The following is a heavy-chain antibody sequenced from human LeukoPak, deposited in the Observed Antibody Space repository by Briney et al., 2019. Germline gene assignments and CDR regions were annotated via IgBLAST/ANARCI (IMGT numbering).Heavy chain of an antibody. CDR1: GYTFTSYY. D-gene: IGHD6-13*01. Sequence: ASVKVSCKASGYTFTSYYMHWVRQAPGQGLEWMGIINPSGGSTSYAQKFQGRVTMTRDTSTSTVYMELSSLRSEDTAVYYCAAAAGLIDAFDIWGQGTMVTVSS. CDR2: INPSGGST. V-gene: IGHV1-46*01. J-gene: IGHJ3*02. CDR3: AAAAGLIDAFDI.